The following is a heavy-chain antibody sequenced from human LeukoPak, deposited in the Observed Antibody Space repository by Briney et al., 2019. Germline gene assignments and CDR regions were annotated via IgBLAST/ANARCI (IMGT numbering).Heavy chain of an antibody. Sequence: GGSLRLSCVASGFTFSSYAMSWVRQAPGKGLEWVSSISGSGASTYYADSVKGRLTISRDNSKNTLYLQMNGLRTEDTAVYYCARDMELAAKVSDYWGQGTLVTVSS. D-gene: IGHD2-15*01. CDR2: ISGSGAST. CDR3: ARDMELAAKVSDY. CDR1: GFTFSSYA. V-gene: IGHV3-23*01. J-gene: IGHJ4*02.